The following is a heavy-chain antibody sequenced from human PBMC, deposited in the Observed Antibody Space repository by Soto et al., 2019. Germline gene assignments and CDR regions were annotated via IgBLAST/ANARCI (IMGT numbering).Heavy chain of an antibody. CDR3: ARVPYALDY. J-gene: IGHJ4*02. CDR1: GFTFRSYS. Sequence: EVQLVESGVGLVQPGGSLRLSCTTSGFTFRSYSMKWVRQAPGKGLEWGSYSRRDDGTAYYADSVKGRFTISRDTAKNSLYLQMISLRVEDTAIYYCARVPYALDYWGQGVLVIVSA. CDR2: SRRDDGTA. D-gene: IGHD4-17*01. V-gene: IGHV3-48*01.